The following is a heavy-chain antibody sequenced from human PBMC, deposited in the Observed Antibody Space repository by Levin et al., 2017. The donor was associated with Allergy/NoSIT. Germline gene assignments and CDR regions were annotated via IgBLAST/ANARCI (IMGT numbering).Heavy chain of an antibody. CDR1: GGSVSGGSYY. V-gene: IGHV4-61*01. D-gene: IGHD1-26*01. CDR2: IFSNGNT. CDR3: ARDHLESYYAGRGTGWAFDI. J-gene: IGHJ3*02. Sequence: SETLSLICTVSGGSVSGGSYYWSWIRQPPGKGLEWIGYIFSNGNTNYSPSLRGRVTISLDTSKNQFSLNLNSVTAADAAVYYCARDHLESYYAGRGTGWAFDIWGQGTMVTVSS.